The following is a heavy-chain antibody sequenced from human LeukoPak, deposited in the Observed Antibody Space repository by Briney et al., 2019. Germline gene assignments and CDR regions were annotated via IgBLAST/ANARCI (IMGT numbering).Heavy chain of an antibody. CDR3: ARGYCSSTSCSSLWEAGDY. D-gene: IGHD2-2*01. J-gene: IGHJ4*02. CDR1: GFTLSPYN. CDR2: ISSNGGST. V-gene: IGHV3-64*01. Sequence: PGGSLRLSCAASGFTLSPYNVNWVRQAPGKGLEYVSAISSNGGSTYYANSVKGRFTISRDNSKNTLYLQMGSLRAEDMAVYYCARGYCSSTSCSSLWEAGDYWGQGTLVTVSS.